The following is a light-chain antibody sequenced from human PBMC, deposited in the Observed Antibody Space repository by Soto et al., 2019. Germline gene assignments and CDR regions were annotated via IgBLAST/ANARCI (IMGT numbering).Light chain of an antibody. CDR2: NNN. CDR1: SSNIGTNA. J-gene: IGLJ1*01. CDR3: AAWDDSLNGYV. V-gene: IGLV1-44*01. Sequence: QSVLTQPPSASGTPGQRVTISCSGGSSNIGTNAVNWYQQLPGTAPKLLIYNNNQRPSGVPDRFSGSKSGTSASLAISGLQSVDEADYYCAAWDDSLNGYVFGTGTKVT.